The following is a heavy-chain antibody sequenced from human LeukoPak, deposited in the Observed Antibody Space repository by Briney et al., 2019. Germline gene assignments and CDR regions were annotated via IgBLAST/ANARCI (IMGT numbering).Heavy chain of an antibody. Sequence: GASVKVSCKASGYTFTSYGISWVRQAPGQGLEWMGWISAYNGNINYAQKLQGRVTMTTDTSTSTAYMELRSLRSDDTAVYYCARGLSVGYCSSTSCSDWDYYGMDVWGQGTTVTVSS. CDR3: ARGLSVGYCSSTSCSDWDYYGMDV. J-gene: IGHJ6*02. CDR2: ISAYNGNI. CDR1: GYTFTSYG. D-gene: IGHD2-2*01. V-gene: IGHV1-18*01.